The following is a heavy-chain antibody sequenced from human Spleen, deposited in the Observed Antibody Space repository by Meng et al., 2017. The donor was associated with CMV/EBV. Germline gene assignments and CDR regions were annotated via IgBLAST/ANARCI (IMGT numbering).Heavy chain of an antibody. J-gene: IGHJ4*02. D-gene: IGHD2-2*02. Sequence: FSGYYWSWIRQPPGKGLEWIGEINHSGSTNYNPSLKSRLTISVDTSKNQFSLKLSSVIAADTAVYFCARDPRGYCSSTSCNRTYYFDYWGQGTLVTVSS. CDR1: FSGYY. V-gene: IGHV4-34*01. CDR2: INHSGST. CDR3: ARDPRGYCSSTSCNRTYYFDY.